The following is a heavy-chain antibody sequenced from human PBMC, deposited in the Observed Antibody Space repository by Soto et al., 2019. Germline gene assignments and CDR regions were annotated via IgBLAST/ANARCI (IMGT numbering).Heavy chain of an antibody. CDR3: ATGGSIDIVLVPAAMHYFDS. V-gene: IGHV1-24*01. D-gene: IGHD2-2*01. CDR1: GYTLTELS. J-gene: IGHJ4*02. CDR2: FHPEDGET. Sequence: QVQLVQSGADVKKPGASVKVSCKVSGYTLTELSIHWVRQAPGKGLEWMGGFHPEDGETIYAQKFQGRVTMTEDTSTDTAYMELSGLRSEDTAVYYCATGGSIDIVLVPAAMHYFDSWGQGTLVTVSS.